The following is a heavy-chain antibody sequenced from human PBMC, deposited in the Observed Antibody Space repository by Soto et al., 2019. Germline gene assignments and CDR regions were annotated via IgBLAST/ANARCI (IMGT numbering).Heavy chain of an antibody. V-gene: IGHV3-21*04. CDR2: ISSSSSYI. D-gene: IGHD6-19*01. J-gene: IGHJ6*02. CDR1: GFTFSSYN. CDR3: AMLGGWSGGSNDMDV. Sequence: GGSLRLSCAASGFTFSSYNMNWVRQAPGKGLEWVSSISSSSSYIYYADSVKGRFTISRDNAKNSLYLQMNSLRAEDTAVYYCAMLGGWSGGSNDMDVWGQGTTVTVSS.